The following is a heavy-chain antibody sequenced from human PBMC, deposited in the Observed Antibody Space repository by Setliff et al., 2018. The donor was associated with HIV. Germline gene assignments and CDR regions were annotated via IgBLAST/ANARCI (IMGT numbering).Heavy chain of an antibody. V-gene: IGHV1-18*01. Sequence: ASVKVSCKASGYTFTSYGISWVRQAPGQGLEWMGWISAYNGNTDYAQKLQGRVTMTTDTSTSTAYMELRSLRSDDTAVYYCARGYSAAGTLYYYGMDVCGQGTTVTVSS. CDR2: ISAYNGNT. D-gene: IGHD6-13*01. CDR1: GYTFTSYG. J-gene: IGHJ6*02. CDR3: ARGYSAAGTLYYYGMDV.